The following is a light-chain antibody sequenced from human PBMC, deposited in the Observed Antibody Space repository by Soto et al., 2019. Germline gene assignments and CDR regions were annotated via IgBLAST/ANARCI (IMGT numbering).Light chain of an antibody. CDR2: GAS. Sequence: EIVLTQSPGTLSLSPGERATFSCRASQSVSSIYLAWYQQKPGQAPRLLIYGASSRPTGIPDRFSGSGSGTDFTLTISRLEPEDFAVYYCQQYGSSALTFGGGTKVEIK. J-gene: IGKJ4*01. CDR1: QSVSSIY. V-gene: IGKV3-20*01. CDR3: QQYGSSALT.